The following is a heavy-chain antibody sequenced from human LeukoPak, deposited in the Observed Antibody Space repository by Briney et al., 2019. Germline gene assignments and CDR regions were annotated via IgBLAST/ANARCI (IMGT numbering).Heavy chain of an antibody. Sequence: SETLSLTCTVSGGSISSYYWSWIRQPPGKGLEWIGYIYYSGSTNYNPSLKSRVTISVDTSKNQFSLKLSSVTAADTAVYYCARRASRGSYYYFDYWGQGTLVTVSS. D-gene: IGHD1-26*01. V-gene: IGHV4-59*08. CDR1: GGSISSYY. CDR2: IYYSGST. J-gene: IGHJ4*02. CDR3: ARRASRGSYYYFDY.